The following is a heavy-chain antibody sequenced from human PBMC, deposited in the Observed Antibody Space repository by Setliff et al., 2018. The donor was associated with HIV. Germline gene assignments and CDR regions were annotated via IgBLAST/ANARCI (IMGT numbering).Heavy chain of an antibody. J-gene: IGHJ4*02. CDR1: GFTFSDYS. CDR2: ISITSGTI. Sequence: PGGSLRLSCAASGFTFSDYSMNWVRQAPGKGLEWVSYISITSGTIYYADSVKGRFTISRDNAKNSVSLQMNSLRVEDTAVYYCARDDWTCSDGTCFPITFDYWGQGTLVTVSS. V-gene: IGHV3-48*01. D-gene: IGHD2-15*01. CDR3: ARDDWTCSDGTCFPITFDY.